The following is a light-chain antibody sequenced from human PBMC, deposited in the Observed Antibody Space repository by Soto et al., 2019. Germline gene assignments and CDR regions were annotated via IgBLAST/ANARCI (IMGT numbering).Light chain of an antibody. V-gene: IGLV1-40*01. J-gene: IGLJ1*01. Sequence: SALTQPPSESGTPGQRVTISCSGSRSNIGSNTVHWYQHLPGTAPKLLITGDTSRPSGVPDRFSGSKSGASASLAITGLQAEDEADYYCQSYDSRLSGSVFGTGTKVTV. CDR1: RSNIGSNT. CDR3: QSYDSRLSGSV. CDR2: GDT.